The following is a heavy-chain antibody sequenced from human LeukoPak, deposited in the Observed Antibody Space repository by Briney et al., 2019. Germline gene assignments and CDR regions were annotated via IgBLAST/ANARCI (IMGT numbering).Heavy chain of an antibody. CDR2: ISDGGSTT. D-gene: IGHD3-22*01. CDR3: SRSAYYDGSGNYYDY. V-gene: IGHV3-74*01. J-gene: IGHJ4*02. Sequence: GGSLRLSCAASGFTFSSYWMHWVRQAPGKGLVWVSRISDGGSTTTYADSVKGRFTISRDNAKNTLCLQMNGLRAEDTAVYYCSRSAYYDGSGNYYDYWGQGTLVTVSS. CDR1: GFTFSSYW.